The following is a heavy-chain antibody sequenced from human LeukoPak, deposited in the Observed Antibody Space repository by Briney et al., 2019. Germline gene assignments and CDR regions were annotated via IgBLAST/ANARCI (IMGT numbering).Heavy chain of an antibody. CDR3: AGYCSGGSCYPAGYYGMDV. CDR2: ISAYNGNT. J-gene: IGHJ6*02. D-gene: IGHD2-15*01. V-gene: IGHV1-18*01. CDR1: GYTFTSYG. Sequence: ASVKVSCKASGYTFTSYGISWVRQAPGQGLEWMGWISAYNGNTNYAQKLQGRVTMTTDTSTSTAYMELRSLRSDDTAVYYCAGYCSGGSCYPAGYYGMDVWGQGTTVTVSS.